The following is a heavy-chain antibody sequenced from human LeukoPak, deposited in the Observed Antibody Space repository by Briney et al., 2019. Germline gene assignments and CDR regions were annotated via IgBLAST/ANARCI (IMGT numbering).Heavy chain of an antibody. CDR1: GYSFTSYW. D-gene: IGHD5-24*01. J-gene: IGHJ3*02. V-gene: IGHV5-51*01. CDR2: IYPGDSDT. Sequence: GESLQISCQGSGYSFTSYWIGWVRQLPGKGLDWMGIIYPGDSDTRYSPSFQGQVTISADKSISTAYLQWSSLKASHTAMYYCARVVMATPRAFDIWGQGTMVTVSS. CDR3: ARVVMATPRAFDI.